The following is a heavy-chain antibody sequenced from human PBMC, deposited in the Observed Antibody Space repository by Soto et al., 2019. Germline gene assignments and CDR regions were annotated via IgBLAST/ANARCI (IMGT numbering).Heavy chain of an antibody. CDR2: IYYSGST. CDR1: GGSISSSSYY. Sequence: QLQLQESGPGLVKPSETLSLTCTVSGGSISSSSYYWGWIRQPPGKGLEWIGSIYYSGSTYYIPSLKSRVTISIDSSTNQLSLKLRSVTAADTAMYYCARQVRWYFDYLGQGTLVTVSS. CDR3: ARQVRWYFDY. J-gene: IGHJ4*02. D-gene: IGHD4-17*01. V-gene: IGHV4-39*01.